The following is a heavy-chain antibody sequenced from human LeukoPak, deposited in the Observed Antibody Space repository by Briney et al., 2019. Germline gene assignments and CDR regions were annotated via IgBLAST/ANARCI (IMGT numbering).Heavy chain of an antibody. J-gene: IGHJ4*02. V-gene: IGHV3-53*01. D-gene: IGHD6-13*01. CDR1: GFTVSSNS. Sequence: GGSLRLSCTVSGFTVSSNSMSWVRQAPGKGLEWVSFIYSDNTHYSDSVKGRFTMSRDNAKNSLYLQMNSLRADDTAVYYCARVLEAASFDYWGQGSPVTVSS. CDR3: ARVLEAASFDY. CDR2: IYSDNT.